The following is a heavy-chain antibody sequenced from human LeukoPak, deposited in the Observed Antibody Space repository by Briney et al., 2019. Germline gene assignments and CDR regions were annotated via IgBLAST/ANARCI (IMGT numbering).Heavy chain of an antibody. V-gene: IGHV3-15*01. CDR2: IKSKTDGGTT. J-gene: IGHJ4*02. Sequence: GGSLRLSCAASGFTFSNAWMSWVRQAPGKGLEWVDRIKSKTDGGTTDYAAPVKGRFTISRDDSKNTLYLQMNSLKTEDTAVYYCTTARNWGKTDYWGQGTLVTVSS. D-gene: IGHD7-27*01. CDR1: GFTFSNAW. CDR3: TTARNWGKTDY.